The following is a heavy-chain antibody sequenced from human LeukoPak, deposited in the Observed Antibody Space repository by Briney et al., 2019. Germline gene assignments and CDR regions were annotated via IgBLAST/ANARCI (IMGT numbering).Heavy chain of an antibody. D-gene: IGHD3-10*01. CDR2: TNHSGST. J-gene: IGHJ5*02. Sequence: EPSETLSLTCTVSGGSISSYYWSWIRQPPGKGLEWIGETNHSGSTNYNPSLKSRVTISVDTSKNQFSLKLSSVTAADTAVYYCARPRVVRGWGSTFDPWGQGTLVTVSS. V-gene: IGHV4-34*01. CDR1: GGSISSYY. CDR3: ARPRVVRGWGSTFDP.